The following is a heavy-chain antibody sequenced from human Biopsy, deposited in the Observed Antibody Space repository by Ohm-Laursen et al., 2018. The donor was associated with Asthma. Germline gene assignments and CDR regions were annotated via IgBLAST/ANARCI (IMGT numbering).Heavy chain of an antibody. CDR2: VYWTGST. CDR3: VRAVRNEQWLAPFDY. CDR1: GGSISSFY. V-gene: IGHV4-59*01. J-gene: IGHJ4*02. D-gene: IGHD6-19*01. Sequence: TLSFTCSVYGGSISSFYWSWIRQSPEKGLEWMGYVYWTGSTNYNPFLKSRITMSVDTSKNRLFLELTLVTAADTAIYYCVRAVRNEQWLAPFDYWGQGKPVTVSS.